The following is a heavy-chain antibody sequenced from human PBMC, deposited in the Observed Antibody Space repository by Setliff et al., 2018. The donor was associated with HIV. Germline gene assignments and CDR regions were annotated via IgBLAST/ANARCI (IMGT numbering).Heavy chain of an antibody. V-gene: IGHV4-38-2*01. CDR2: IHHSGST. CDR1: GYYIRSGYY. CDR3: ARACVGHFTATSWSFDY. D-gene: IGHD5-12*01. Sequence: SETLSLTCAVSGYYIRSGYYWGWIRQPPGKGLEWIGTIHHSGSTYYSPSLKSRLSMSVDTSKNQFSLKLTSVTAADTAVYYCARACVGHFTATSWSFDYWGQGALVTVSS. J-gene: IGHJ4*02.